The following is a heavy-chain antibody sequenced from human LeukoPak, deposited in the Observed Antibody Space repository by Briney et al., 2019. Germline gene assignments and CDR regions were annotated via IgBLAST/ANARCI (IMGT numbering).Heavy chain of an antibody. CDR2: IKQDGSEK. CDR3: ARATSYYYGSGSFDY. V-gene: IGHV3-7*01. CDR1: GFTFSSSW. D-gene: IGHD3-10*01. J-gene: IGHJ4*02. Sequence: GGSLRLSCAASGFTFSSSWMSWVRQAPGKGLEWVANIKQDGSEKYYVASVKGRFTISRDNAKNTLYLQMNSLRAEDTAVYYCARATSYYYGSGSFDYWGQGTLVTVSS.